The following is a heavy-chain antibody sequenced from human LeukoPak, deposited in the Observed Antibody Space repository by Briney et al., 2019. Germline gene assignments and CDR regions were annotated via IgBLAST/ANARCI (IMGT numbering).Heavy chain of an antibody. CDR3: TTEWSMVRGVIIGALGY. Sequence: SGGSLRLSCAASGFTFSNAWMSWVRQAPGKGLEWVGRIKSKTDGGTTDYAAPVKGRFTNSRDDSKNTLYLQMNSLKTEDTAVYYCTTEWSMVRGVIIGALGYWGQGTLVTVSS. CDR2: IKSKTDGGTT. J-gene: IGHJ4*02. CDR1: GFTFSNAW. V-gene: IGHV3-15*01. D-gene: IGHD3-10*01.